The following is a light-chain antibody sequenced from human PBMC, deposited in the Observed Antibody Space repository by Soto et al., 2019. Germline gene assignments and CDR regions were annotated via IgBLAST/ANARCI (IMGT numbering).Light chain of an antibody. CDR2: GAS. Sequence: EIVLTQSPGTLSLSPGERATLSCRASQSVSSSYLAWYQQKLGQAPRLLIYGASSRATGIPDRFSGSGSGTDFTLIISRLEPEDFAVYYCQQYGSSPQTFGQVTKLEIK. V-gene: IGKV3-20*01. J-gene: IGKJ2*01. CDR1: QSVSSSY. CDR3: QQYGSSPQT.